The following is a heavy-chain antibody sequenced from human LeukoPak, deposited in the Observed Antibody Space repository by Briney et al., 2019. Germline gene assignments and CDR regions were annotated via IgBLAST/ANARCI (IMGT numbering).Heavy chain of an antibody. J-gene: IGHJ5*02. Sequence: GGSLTLSCAVSGVTVSINYMGWVRQAPGKGLEWVSVIYADGGGGGTYYADSVKGRFTISRDNSRNTLYLQMSNLRADDTAMYYCSRDRSRGYSFTWGQGTLVTVS. CDR3: SRDRSRGYSFT. D-gene: IGHD5-12*01. CDR1: GVTVSINY. CDR2: IYADGGGGGT. V-gene: IGHV3-53*01.